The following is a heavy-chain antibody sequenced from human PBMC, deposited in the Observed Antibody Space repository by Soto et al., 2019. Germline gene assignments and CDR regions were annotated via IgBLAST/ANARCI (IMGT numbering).Heavy chain of an antibody. CDR1: ALTVSGPKY. Sequence: DVQLVESGGGLIQPGESLRLSCVAFALTVSGPKYVALVRQAPGKGLEWVSALYDVFGSFYADSVKGRFTTSSDRSRSTVYLQMNDLRHDGTVVYYCASWREREQACEVWGQGTALIVSP. V-gene: IGHV3-53*01. CDR3: ASWREREQACEV. D-gene: IGHD1-1*01. J-gene: IGHJ3*01. CDR2: LYDVFGS.